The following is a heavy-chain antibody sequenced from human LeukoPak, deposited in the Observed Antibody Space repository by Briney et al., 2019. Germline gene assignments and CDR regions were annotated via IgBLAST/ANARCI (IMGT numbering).Heavy chain of an antibody. CDR1: GDSVSSNSAA. CDR3: ARVYEFWSGYYILVDY. Sequence: SQTLSLTCALSGDSVSSNSAAWDSISHSPSRGLEWRGRTYYRSKWYNDYAVSVKSRITINPDTSKNQFSLQLNPATPEVTAGYCCARVYEFWSGYYILVDYWGEGTLVTVSS. CDR2: TYYRSKWYN. D-gene: IGHD3-3*01. V-gene: IGHV6-1*01. J-gene: IGHJ4*02.